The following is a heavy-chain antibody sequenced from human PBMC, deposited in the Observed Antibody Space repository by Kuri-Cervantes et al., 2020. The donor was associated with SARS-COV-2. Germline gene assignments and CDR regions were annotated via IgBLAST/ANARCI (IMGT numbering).Heavy chain of an antibody. D-gene: IGHD3-3*01. CDR2: ISAYNGNT. CDR1: GYTFTSYG. J-gene: IGHJ6*02. Sequence: ASVKVSCKASGYTFTSYGISWVRQAPGQGLEWMGWISAYNGNTNYAQKLQGRVTMTTDTSTSTAYMELRSLRSDDTAVYYCARDRKVRILGSGYPYYYYYGMDVWGQGTTVTVYS. V-gene: IGHV1-18*04. CDR3: ARDRKVRILGSGYPYYYYYGMDV.